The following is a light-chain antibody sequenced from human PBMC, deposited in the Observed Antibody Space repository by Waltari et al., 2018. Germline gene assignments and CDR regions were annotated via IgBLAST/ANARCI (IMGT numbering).Light chain of an antibody. V-gene: IGLV2-8*01. J-gene: IGLJ2*01. CDR1: SNDVGGYNY. Sequence: QSALTQPPSVSGSPGQSVTISCTGTSNDVGGYNYVSWYQQQPGKAPKLIIHEVSKRPSGVPTRFSGSKSANTASLTISGLQADDEADYYCSSYAGSSNLVFGGGTKLTVL. CDR3: SSYAGSSNLV. CDR2: EVS.